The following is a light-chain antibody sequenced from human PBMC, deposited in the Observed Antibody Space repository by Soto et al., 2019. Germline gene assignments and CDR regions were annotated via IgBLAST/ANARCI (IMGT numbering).Light chain of an antibody. Sequence: EIVMTQSPATLSVSPGERATLSCRASQSISTTLAWYQQKPGQAPRLLIYGASTWATGISPRLSGSGSGTEFTLTISSLQSEDFAVYYCQQYNNWPYTFGQGTKVEIK. CDR3: QQYNNWPYT. CDR2: GAS. J-gene: IGKJ2*01. CDR1: QSISTT. V-gene: IGKV3-15*01.